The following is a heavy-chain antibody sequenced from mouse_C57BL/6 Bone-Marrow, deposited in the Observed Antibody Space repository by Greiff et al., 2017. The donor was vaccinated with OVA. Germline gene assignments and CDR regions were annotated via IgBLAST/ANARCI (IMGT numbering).Heavy chain of an antibody. CDR2: IHPNSGST. Sequence: QVQLQQPGAELVKPGASVKLSCKASGYTFTSYWMHWVKQRPGQGLEWIGMIHPNSGSTNYNEKFKSKATLTVDKSSSTAYMQLSSLTSEDSAVYYCARGNLYYDYDVAWFAYWGQGTLVTVSA. CDR1: GYTFTSYW. CDR3: ARGNLYYDYDVAWFAY. V-gene: IGHV1-64*01. D-gene: IGHD2-4*01. J-gene: IGHJ3*01.